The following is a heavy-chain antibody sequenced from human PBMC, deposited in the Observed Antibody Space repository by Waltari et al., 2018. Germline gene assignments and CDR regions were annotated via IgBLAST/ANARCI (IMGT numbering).Heavy chain of an antibody. D-gene: IGHD3-3*01. J-gene: IGHJ5*02. CDR3: AILRFLEWLSPWGGFDP. V-gene: IGHV3-21*01. Sequence: EVQLVESGGGLVKPGGSLRLSCAASGFTFSSYSMNWVRQAPGRGLEWVSSISSSSSYIYYADSVKGRFTISRDNAKNSLYLQMNSLRAEDTAVYYCAILRFLEWLSPWGGFDPWGQGTLVTVSS. CDR2: ISSSSSYI. CDR1: GFTFSSYS.